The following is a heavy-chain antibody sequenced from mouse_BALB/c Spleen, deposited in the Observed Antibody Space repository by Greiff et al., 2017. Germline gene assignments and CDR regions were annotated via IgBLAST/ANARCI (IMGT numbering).Heavy chain of an antibody. V-gene: IGHV1-7*01. J-gene: IGHJ2*01. CDR3: KAITTVVGY. Sequence: VQLQQSGAELAKPGASVKMSCKASGYTFTSYWMHWVKQRPGQGLEWIGYINPSTGYTEYNQKFKDKATLTADKSSSTAYMQLSSLTSEDSAVYFCKAITTVVGYWGQGTTLTVSS. D-gene: IGHD1-1*01. CDR2: INPSTGYT. CDR1: GYTFTSYW.